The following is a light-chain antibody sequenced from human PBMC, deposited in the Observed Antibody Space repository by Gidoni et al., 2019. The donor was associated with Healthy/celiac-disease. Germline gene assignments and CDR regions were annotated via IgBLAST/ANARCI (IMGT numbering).Light chain of an antibody. CDR2: GAS. J-gene: IGKJ3*01. Sequence: EIVLTQSPGTLSLSPGERATLSCRASQSVSSSYLAWYQQKPGQAPRILIYGASSRATGIPDRFSGSGSGTDFTLTISRLEPEDFAVYYCQQYGSSPLGTFXPXTKVDIK. CDR3: QQYGSSPLGT. V-gene: IGKV3-20*01. CDR1: QSVSSSY.